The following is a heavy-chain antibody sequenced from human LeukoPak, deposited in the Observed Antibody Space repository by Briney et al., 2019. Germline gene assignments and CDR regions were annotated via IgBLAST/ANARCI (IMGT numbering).Heavy chain of an antibody. CDR3: ARGGYYDFWSGSHMDV. V-gene: IGHV1-18*01. CDR2: ISAYNGNT. CDR1: GYTFTSYG. J-gene: IGHJ6*03. D-gene: IGHD3-3*01. Sequence: ASVKVSCKASGYTFTSYGISWVRQAPGQGLEWMGWISAYNGNTNYAQRLQGRVTMTTDTSTCTAYMELRSLRSDDTAVYYCARGGYYDFWSGSHMDVWGKGTTVAVSS.